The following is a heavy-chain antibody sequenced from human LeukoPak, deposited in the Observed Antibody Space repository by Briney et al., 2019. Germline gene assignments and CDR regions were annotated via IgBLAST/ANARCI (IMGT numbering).Heavy chain of an antibody. CDR2: IYSGSSST. CDR3: ARAVGPYDY. Sequence: GGSLRLSCAASGFTVSSNYMSWVRQAPGKGLEWVSVIYSGSSSTYYTDSVKGRFTISRHNSKNTLYLQMNSLRAEDTGVYYCARAVGPYDYWGQGTLVTVSS. CDR1: GFTVSSNY. V-gene: IGHV3-53*01. J-gene: IGHJ4*02. D-gene: IGHD3-10*01.